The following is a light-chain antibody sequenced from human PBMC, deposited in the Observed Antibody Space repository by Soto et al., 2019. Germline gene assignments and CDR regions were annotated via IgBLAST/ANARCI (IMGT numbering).Light chain of an antibody. J-gene: IGKJ4*01. CDR3: QQYTTSPRT. CDR1: QSVTSNH. V-gene: IGKV3-20*01. Sequence: EIVLTQSPGTLSLSPGERATLSCKASQSVTSNHLVWYQQMPGQAPRLLIGGASRRATGVPDRFTGSGSGTDVYLTIDRLEPEDAVMYYCQQYTTSPRTFGGGTKVEIK. CDR2: GAS.